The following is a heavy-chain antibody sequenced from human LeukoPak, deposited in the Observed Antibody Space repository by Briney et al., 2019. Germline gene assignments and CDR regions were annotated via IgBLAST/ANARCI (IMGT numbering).Heavy chain of an antibody. CDR3: AKYAARETFFGDY. J-gene: IGHJ4*02. D-gene: IGHD3-3*01. V-gene: IGHV3-23*01. CDR1: EFTFSSYS. CDR2: ISGGGSRT. Sequence: PGGSLRLSCAASEFTFSSYSMNWVRQAPGKGLEWVSGISGGGSRTYYANSVRGRFTISRDNSKNTVYLQMNSLRAEDTAVYYCAKYAARETFFGDYWGQGTLVAVSS.